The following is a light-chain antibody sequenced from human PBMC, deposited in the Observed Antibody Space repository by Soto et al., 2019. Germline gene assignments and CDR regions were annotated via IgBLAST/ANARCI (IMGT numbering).Light chain of an antibody. V-gene: IGKV3-20*01. J-gene: IGKJ5*01. CDR1: QSVSSSY. Sequence: EIVLTQSPGTLSLSPGERATLSCRASQSVSSSYLAWYQQKPGQAPRLLIYGASSRATGIPDRFSGSGSGTDFTLTNSRLQPQAFAVYYCQQYGSSPPITFGQGTRLENK. CDR3: QQYGSSPPIT. CDR2: GAS.